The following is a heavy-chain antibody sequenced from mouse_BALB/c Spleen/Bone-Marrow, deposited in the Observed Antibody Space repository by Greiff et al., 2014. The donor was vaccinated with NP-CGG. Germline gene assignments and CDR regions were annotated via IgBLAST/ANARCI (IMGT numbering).Heavy chain of an antibody. CDR3: ARGYYGSSYLFDY. CDR2: ISTYSGNT. D-gene: IGHD1-1*01. J-gene: IGHJ2*01. V-gene: IGHV1-67*01. Sequence: VKLQESGPELVRPGVSVKISCKGSGYTFTDYAMHWVKQSHAKSLEWIGVISTYSGNTNYNQKFKGKATMTVDKSSNTAYTELARLTSEDSAIYYCARGYYGSSYLFDYWGQGTTLTVSS. CDR1: GYTFTDYA.